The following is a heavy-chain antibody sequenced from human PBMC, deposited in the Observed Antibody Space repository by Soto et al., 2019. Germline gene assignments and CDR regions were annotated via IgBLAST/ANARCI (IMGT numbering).Heavy chain of an antibody. CDR3: ARGKGMEENYYYYGMDI. D-gene: IGHD1-1*01. J-gene: IGHJ6*02. Sequence: QVQVVQSGAEVKKPGASVKVSCTASGYTFSTYAMHWVRQAPGQSLEWMGWINGGTGQTRYSQRFQDRVTITRDTSASTAYMELTSLTSEDTAVYYCARGKGMEENYYYYGMDIWGQGTTVTVSS. CDR2: INGGTGQT. V-gene: IGHV1-3*01. CDR1: GYTFSTYA.